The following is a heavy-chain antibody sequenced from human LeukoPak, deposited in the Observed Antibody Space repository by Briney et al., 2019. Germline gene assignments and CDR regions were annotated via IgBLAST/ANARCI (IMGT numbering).Heavy chain of an antibody. CDR1: GGSISIYY. CDR3: ARGGGYASPIGY. CDR2: IYHSGST. D-gene: IGHD5-12*01. Sequence: SETLSLTCTLSGGSISIYYWSWIRQPPGKGLEWIGYIYHSGSTNYNPSLKSRVTISVDTSKNQFSLKLSSVTAADTAVYYCARGGGYASPIGYWGQGALVTVSS. J-gene: IGHJ4*02. V-gene: IGHV4-59*01.